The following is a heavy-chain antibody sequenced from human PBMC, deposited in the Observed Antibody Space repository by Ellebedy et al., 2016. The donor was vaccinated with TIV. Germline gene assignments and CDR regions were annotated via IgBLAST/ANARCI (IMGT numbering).Heavy chain of an antibody. J-gene: IGHJ3*02. CDR3: ARGADTTMVWGALDI. CDR2: ISSSSSYI. Sequence: GESLKISCAASGFTFSSYSMNWVRQAPGRGLERVSTISSSSSYIYYADSVKGRFTISRDNVKNSLYLQMNSLRAEDTAVYYCARGADTTMVWGALDIWGQGTVVTVSS. V-gene: IGHV3-21*01. CDR1: GFTFSSYS. D-gene: IGHD5-18*01.